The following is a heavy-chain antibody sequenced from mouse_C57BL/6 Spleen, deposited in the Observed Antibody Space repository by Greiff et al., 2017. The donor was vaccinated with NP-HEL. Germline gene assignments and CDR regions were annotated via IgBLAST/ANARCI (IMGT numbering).Heavy chain of an antibody. Sequence: VKLMESGAELVKPGASVKISCKASGYAFSSYWMNWVKQRPGKGLEWIGQIYPGDGDTNYNGKFKGKATLTADKSSSTAYMQLSSLTSEDSAVYFCATTVVAPLEYWGQGTLVTVSA. CDR1: GYAFSSYW. CDR2: IYPGDGDT. V-gene: IGHV1-80*01. J-gene: IGHJ3*01. D-gene: IGHD1-1*01. CDR3: ATTVVAPLEY.